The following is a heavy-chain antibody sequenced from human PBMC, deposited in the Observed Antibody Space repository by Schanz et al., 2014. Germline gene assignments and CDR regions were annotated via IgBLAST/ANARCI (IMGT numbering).Heavy chain of an antibody. Sequence: DVQLLESGGGLAQPGGSLRLSCAASGFTFNSYGMTWVRQAPGKGLEWVSSISNSGGSKYYADSVKGRFTISRDNSENTLYLQMNSLRADDTAVFYCAKGIVYCSGGAGYNYYYYGLDVWGQGTTVTVSS. J-gene: IGHJ6*02. D-gene: IGHD2-15*01. CDR3: AKGIVYCSGGAGYNYYYYGLDV. CDR1: GFTFNSYG. CDR2: ISNSGGSK. V-gene: IGHV3-23*01.